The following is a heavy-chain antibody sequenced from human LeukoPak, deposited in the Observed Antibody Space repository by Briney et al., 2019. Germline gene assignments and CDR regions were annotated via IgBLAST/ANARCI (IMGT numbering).Heavy chain of an antibody. J-gene: IGHJ5*02. CDR1: DGSISTYY. Sequence: WETLTLTCTGSDGSISTYYWSWIRQPPEKGLEWIGFVFYSGDTNYNPSLKSRVTISVDTPKNQFSLRLSSVTAADTAVYYCARQSLGPSRPGTSNIWFDPWGQGTLVTVSS. CDR3: ARQSLGPSRPGTSNIWFDP. V-gene: IGHV4-59*08. D-gene: IGHD3-16*02. CDR2: VFYSGDT.